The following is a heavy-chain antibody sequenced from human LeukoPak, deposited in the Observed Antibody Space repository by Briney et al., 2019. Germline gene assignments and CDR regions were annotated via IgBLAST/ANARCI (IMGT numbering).Heavy chain of an antibody. CDR2: TSGSGGST. J-gene: IGHJ4*02. CDR1: GFTFSSYA. D-gene: IGHD5-18*01. V-gene: IGHV3-23*01. CDR3: AKDRLQAVVTFCLDH. Sequence: GGSLRLSCAASGFTFSSYAMSWVRQAPGKGLEWVSGTSGSGGSTYYADSVKGRFSISRDNSRNTLFLQMNNLRVDDSAIYYCAKDRLQAVVTFCLDHWGQGTLVTVSS.